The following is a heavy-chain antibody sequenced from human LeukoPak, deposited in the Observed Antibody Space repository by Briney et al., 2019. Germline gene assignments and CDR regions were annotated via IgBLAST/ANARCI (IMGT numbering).Heavy chain of an antibody. CDR1: GVSISSYY. J-gene: IGHJ4*02. D-gene: IGHD3-22*01. CDR2: IYHSGST. Sequence: WETLSLTCTVSGVSISSYYWSWLRQPPGKGLEWLGYIYHSGSTNYNPSLKSRVTISVDTSKNQFSLKLSSVTAADTAVYYCARVSLDSSGYYFCYWGQGTLVTVSS. V-gene: IGHV4-59*01. CDR3: ARVSLDSSGYYFCY.